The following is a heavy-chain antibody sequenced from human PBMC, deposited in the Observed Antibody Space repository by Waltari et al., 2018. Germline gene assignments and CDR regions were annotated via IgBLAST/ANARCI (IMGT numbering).Heavy chain of an antibody. CDR2: IPYDGST. J-gene: IGHJ4*01. Sequence: QVQLHQWGAGLLKPSETLSLTCAVSGESFSGYFWSWIRQPPGKGLEWHGAIPYDGSTNDNPSLKSRLGLSVDTTKKHFALRLTSVTAADTGMHFCARYGEVPPNYFFDFWGQGIRVTVSS. V-gene: IGHV4-34*01. D-gene: IGHD2-21*01. CDR1: GESFSGYF. CDR3: ARYGEVPPNYFFDF.